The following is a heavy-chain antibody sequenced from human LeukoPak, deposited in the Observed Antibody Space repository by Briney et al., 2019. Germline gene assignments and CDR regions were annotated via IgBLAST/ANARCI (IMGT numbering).Heavy chain of an antibody. CDR1: GGSISDYY. D-gene: IGHD3-10*01. CDR2: IYYSGTT. Sequence: SETLSLTCTVSGGSISDYYWSWIRQPPGKGLEWIGYIYYSGTTNYSPSLKSRLTISVDTSKNQFSLKLSSVTAADTAVYYCASPDKYGSGSYRGDAFDIWGQGTMVTVSS. J-gene: IGHJ3*02. V-gene: IGHV4-59*08. CDR3: ASPDKYGSGSYRGDAFDI.